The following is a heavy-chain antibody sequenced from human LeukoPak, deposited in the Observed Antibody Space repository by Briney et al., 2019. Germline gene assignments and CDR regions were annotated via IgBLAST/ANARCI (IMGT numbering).Heavy chain of an antibody. V-gene: IGHV1-69*06. J-gene: IGHJ4*02. D-gene: IGHD5-18*01. CDR3: ARDMEVAGQGYSYGFDY. Sequence: SVKVSCKASGDTFNNYFLAWVRQAPGQGLEWMGGILPISGTADYAQKFQGRVSITADMSTSTGYMELSSLRSEDTAVYYCARDMEVAGQGYSYGFDYWGQGTLVTVSS. CDR1: GDTFNNYF. CDR2: ILPISGTA.